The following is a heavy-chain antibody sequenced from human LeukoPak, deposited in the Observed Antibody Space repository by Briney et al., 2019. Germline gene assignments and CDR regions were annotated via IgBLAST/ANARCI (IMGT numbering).Heavy chain of an antibody. J-gene: IGHJ5*02. CDR1: GYSFTSYW. D-gene: IGHD6-13*01. CDR3: ARHVLIAAAGTGEFDP. CDR2: IYPGDSDT. Sequence: GESLKISCKGSGYSFTSYWIGWVRQMPGKGLEWMGIIYPGDSDTRYSPSFQGQVTISADKSISTAYLQWSSLKASDTAMYYCARHVLIAAAGTGEFDPWGQGTLVTVSS. V-gene: IGHV5-51*01.